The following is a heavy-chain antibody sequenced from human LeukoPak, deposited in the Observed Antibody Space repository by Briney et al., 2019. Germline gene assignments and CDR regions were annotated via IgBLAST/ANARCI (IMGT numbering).Heavy chain of an antibody. CDR3: AYHDYGDSFGWFDP. Sequence: ASVKVSCKASGYTFTSYGISWVRQAPGQGLEWMGWIITDSGNTNYAQKFQGRVTMTTDTSTSTAYMELRSLRSDDTAVYYCAYHDYGDSFGWFDPWGQGTLVTVSS. V-gene: IGHV1-18*01. D-gene: IGHD4-17*01. CDR1: GYTFTSYG. CDR2: IITDSGNT. J-gene: IGHJ5*02.